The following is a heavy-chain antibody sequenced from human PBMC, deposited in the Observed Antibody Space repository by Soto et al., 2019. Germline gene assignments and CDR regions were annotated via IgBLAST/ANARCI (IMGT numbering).Heavy chain of an antibody. V-gene: IGHV4-31*03. CDR2: IYYSGST. CDR3: ARSQWFGETLYYYYGMDV. Sequence: SETLSLTCTVSGGSISSGGYYWSWIRQHPGKGLEWIGYIYYSGSTYYNPSLKSRVTISVDTSKNQFSLKLSSVTAADTAVYYCARSQWFGETLYYYYGMDVWGQGTTVT. D-gene: IGHD3-10*01. CDR1: GGSISSGGYY. J-gene: IGHJ6*02.